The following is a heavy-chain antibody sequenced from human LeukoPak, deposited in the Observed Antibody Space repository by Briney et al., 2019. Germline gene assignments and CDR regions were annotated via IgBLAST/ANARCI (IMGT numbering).Heavy chain of an antibody. Sequence: SETLSLTCTVSGGSISSYYWSWIRQPPGKGLEWIGYIYYSGSTNYNPSLKSRVTISVDTSKNQFSLKLSSVTAADTAVYYCASERYCSSTSCPRDLKFDYWGQGTLVTVSS. CDR3: ASERYCSSTSCPRDLKFDY. CDR1: GGSISSYY. J-gene: IGHJ4*02. CDR2: IYYSGST. D-gene: IGHD2-2*01. V-gene: IGHV4-59*12.